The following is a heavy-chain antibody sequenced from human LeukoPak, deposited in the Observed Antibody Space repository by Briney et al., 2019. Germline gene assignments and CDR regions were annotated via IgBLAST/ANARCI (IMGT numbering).Heavy chain of an antibody. CDR2: ITGSSTWT. CDR1: GFTFGTYG. Sequence: GGSLRLSCEASGFTFGTYGMTWVRQAPGKGLEWVSGITGSSTWTYYADTVRGRFTISRDNSKNTLHLQMNNLTAGDTAIYYCARELVSLGIGYFDLWGRGTLVTVSS. J-gene: IGHJ2*01. V-gene: IGHV3-23*01. D-gene: IGHD7-27*01. CDR3: ARELVSLGIGYFDL.